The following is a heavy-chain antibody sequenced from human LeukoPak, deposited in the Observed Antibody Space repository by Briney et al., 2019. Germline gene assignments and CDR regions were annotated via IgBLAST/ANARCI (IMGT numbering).Heavy chain of an antibody. CDR3: AREYGGNSFGYQY. Sequence: GGSLRLSCAASGFTFTNAWMTWVRQAPGKGLEWVSSISSSSSYIYYADSVKGRFTISRDNAKNSLYLQMNSLRAEDTAVYYCAREYGGNSFGYQYWGQGTLVTVSS. CDR2: ISSSSSYI. J-gene: IGHJ4*02. V-gene: IGHV3-21*01. CDR1: GFTFTNAW. D-gene: IGHD4-23*01.